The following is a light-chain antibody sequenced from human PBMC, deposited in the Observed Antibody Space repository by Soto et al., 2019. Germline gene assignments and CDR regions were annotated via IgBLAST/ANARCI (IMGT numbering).Light chain of an antibody. Sequence: HSDLTQAASVSGSPGQSITISCTGTSSDVGGYNYVSWYQQHPGKAPKLMIYGVSNRPSGVSNRFTGSKSGNTASLTISGLQAEDEADYYCSSYTTSSTYVFGTGTKVTVL. CDR2: GVS. V-gene: IGLV2-14*01. J-gene: IGLJ1*01. CDR1: SSDVGGYNY. CDR3: SSYTTSSTYV.